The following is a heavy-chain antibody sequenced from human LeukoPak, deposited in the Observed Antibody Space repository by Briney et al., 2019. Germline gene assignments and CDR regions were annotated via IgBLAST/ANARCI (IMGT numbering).Heavy chain of an antibody. V-gene: IGHV4-59*01. D-gene: IGHD5-24*01. CDR2: IYYTGST. CDR3: ARVDDYNSLY. CDR1: GGSISGYY. J-gene: IGHJ4*02. Sequence: SETLSLTCTVSGGSISGYYWSWIRQSPGKGLEWIGYIYYTGSTNYNPSLKSRVSISVDTSKNQFSLKLTSMTAADTAMYYCARVDDYNSLYWGQGTLVTVSS.